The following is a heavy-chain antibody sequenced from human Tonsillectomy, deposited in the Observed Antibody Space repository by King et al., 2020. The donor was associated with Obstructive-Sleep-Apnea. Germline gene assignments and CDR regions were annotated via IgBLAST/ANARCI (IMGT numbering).Heavy chain of an antibody. CDR2: IYQSGIT. Sequence: QVQLQESGPGLVKPSGTLSLTCAVSGGSISSRNWWSWVRQPPGKGLEWIGEIYQSGITRHNPSLKSRVTISLDKSKNQFSLKLSSVTAADTAVYYCARVAASAGPPFDYWGQGILVTVSS. D-gene: IGHD6-13*01. CDR1: GGSISSRNW. V-gene: IGHV4-4*02. CDR3: ARVAASAGPPFDY. J-gene: IGHJ4*02.